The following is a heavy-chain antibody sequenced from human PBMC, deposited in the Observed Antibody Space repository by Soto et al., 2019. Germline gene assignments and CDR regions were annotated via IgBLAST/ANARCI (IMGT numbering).Heavy chain of an antibody. J-gene: IGHJ4*02. CDR2: ISAYNGNT. D-gene: IGHD3-10*01. Sequence: QVQLVQSGAEVKKPGASVKVSCKASGYTFTSYGISWVRQAPGQGLEWMGWISAYNGNTNYAQKLQGRVTMTTDTSTSTAYMELRSLRSDDTSVYYCARVYRITLVRGELSEYWGQGTLVTVSS. CDR1: GYTFTSYG. CDR3: ARVYRITLVRGELSEY. V-gene: IGHV1-18*01.